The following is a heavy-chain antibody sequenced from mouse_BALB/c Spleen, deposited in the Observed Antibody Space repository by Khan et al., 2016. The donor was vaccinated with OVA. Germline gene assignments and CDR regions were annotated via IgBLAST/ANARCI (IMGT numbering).Heavy chain of an antibody. V-gene: IGHV1-5*01. D-gene: IGHD4-1*01. Sequence: VPLQQSGTVLARPGASVKMSCKASGYSFTSYWMHWVKQRPGQGLEWTGAIYPGNSDTSYNQNFKGKAKLTAVTSASTAYMELSSLTNEDSAVYYCTRKELGRGFAYWGQGTLVTVSA. CDR2: IYPGNSDT. CDR3: TRKELGRGFAY. CDR1: GYSFTSYW. J-gene: IGHJ3*01.